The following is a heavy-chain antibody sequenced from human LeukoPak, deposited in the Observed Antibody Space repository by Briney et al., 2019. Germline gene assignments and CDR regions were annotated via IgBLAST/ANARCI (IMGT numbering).Heavy chain of an antibody. V-gene: IGHV3-21*01. D-gene: IGHD3-10*01. CDR1: GFTFSSYS. J-gene: IGHJ3*02. CDR2: ISSSISYI. Sequence: GGSLRLSCAASGFTFSSYSMNWVRQAPGKGLEWVSSISSSISYIYYADSVKGRFTISRDNAKNSLYLQMNSLTAEDTAVYYCASARSGRSLIGAFDIWGQGTMVTVSS. CDR3: ASARSGRSLIGAFDI.